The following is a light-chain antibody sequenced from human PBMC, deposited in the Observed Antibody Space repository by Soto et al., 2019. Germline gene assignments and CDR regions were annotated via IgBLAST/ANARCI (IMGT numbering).Light chain of an antibody. CDR2: EVS. Sequence: SAQPQPGWVSESPGQPNTISCTRTSSDVGGYKYLSWYQQHPRHAPKLMIYEVSKRPSGVSNRFSGSKSGNTASLTISGLQAEDEADYYCSSYTSSSTYVFGTGPKVTVL. CDR3: SSYTSSSTYV. CDR1: SSDVGGYKY. J-gene: IGLJ1*01. V-gene: IGLV2-14*01.